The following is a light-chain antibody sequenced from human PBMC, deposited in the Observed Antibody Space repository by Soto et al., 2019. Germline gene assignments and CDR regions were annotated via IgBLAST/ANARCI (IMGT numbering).Light chain of an antibody. CDR3: ATWDDTLNGHVL. V-gene: IGLV1-44*01. CDR1: SSNIGSNT. Sequence: QSVLTQPPSASGIPGQTITISCHGSSSNIGSNTVNWYHQLPGTAPKVLIYSNNQRPSGVPDRFSGSKSDTSASLIITGLQSDDEADYYCATWDDTLNGHVLFGGGTKLTVL. J-gene: IGLJ3*02. CDR2: SNN.